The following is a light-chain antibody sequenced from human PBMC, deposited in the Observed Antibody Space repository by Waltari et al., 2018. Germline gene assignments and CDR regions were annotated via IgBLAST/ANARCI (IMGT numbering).Light chain of an antibody. CDR2: GAS. Sequence: EIVLTPSPGSLSSSPGERVTLPCRASQGVSRALAWYQQKPGQAPRLLIFGASNRATGIPDRFSGSGSETDFSLTISRLEPEDFAVYYCQHYVRLPATFGRGTKVEIK. V-gene: IGKV3-20*01. J-gene: IGKJ1*01. CDR1: QGVSRA. CDR3: QHYVRLPAT.